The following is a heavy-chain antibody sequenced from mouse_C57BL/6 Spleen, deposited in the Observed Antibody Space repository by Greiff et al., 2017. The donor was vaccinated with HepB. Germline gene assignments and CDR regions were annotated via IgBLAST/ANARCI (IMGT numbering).Heavy chain of an antibody. CDR3: ARHDYDYDGLDY. CDR2: ISGGGGNT. J-gene: IGHJ2*01. Sequence: VESGGGLVKPGGSLKLSCAASGFTFSSYTMSWVRQTPEKRLEWVATISGGGGNTYYPDSVKGRFTISRDNAKNTLYLQMSSLRSEDTALYYCARHDYDYDGLDYWGQGTTLTVSS. CDR1: GFTFSSYT. V-gene: IGHV5-9*01. D-gene: IGHD2-4*01.